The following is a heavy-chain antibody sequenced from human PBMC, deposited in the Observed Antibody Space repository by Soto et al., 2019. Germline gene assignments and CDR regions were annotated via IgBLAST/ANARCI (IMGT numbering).Heavy chain of an antibody. CDR2: LSYSGGTE. V-gene: IGHV3-30-3*01. CDR1: GFSFKSYA. J-gene: IGHJ6*02. Sequence: QEELVESGGGVVQPGRSLRLSCGASGFSFKSYAMHWVRQAPGRRLEWMAYLSYSGGTEKYADSVRGRFTISRDNSNNTLYLQMRGLRVDDTALYYCARERRPVVNVFTYYGMDLWGQGTTVTVS. CDR3: ARERRPVVNVFTYYGMDL. D-gene: IGHD2-15*01.